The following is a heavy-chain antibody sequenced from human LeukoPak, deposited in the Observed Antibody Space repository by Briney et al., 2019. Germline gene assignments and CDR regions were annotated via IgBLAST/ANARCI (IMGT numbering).Heavy chain of an antibody. V-gene: IGHV1-46*01. CDR1: GYTFTSYY. J-gene: IGHJ6*02. CDR3: AREREVARQYIYYYYGMDV. Sequence: GASVTVSCKASGYTFTSYYMHWVRQAPGQGLEWMGIINPSGGSTSYAQKFQGGVTMTRDTSTSTVYMEMSSLRSEDTAVYYCAREREVARQYIYYYYGMDVWGQGTTVTVSS. CDR2: INPSGGST. D-gene: IGHD5-12*01.